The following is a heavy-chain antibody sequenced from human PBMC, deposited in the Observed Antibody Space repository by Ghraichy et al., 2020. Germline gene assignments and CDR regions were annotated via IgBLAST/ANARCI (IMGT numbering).Heavy chain of an antibody. Sequence: SETLSLTCTVSGGSIIITSYHWACIRQPPGKGLEWIGSVYYMGNTYYKPSLKSRVTISVDTSKNQFSLRLSSVSAADTAVYYCARELRGVADNWGQGTLVTVSS. CDR3: ARELRGVADN. J-gene: IGHJ4*02. CDR2: VYYMGNT. CDR1: GGSIIITSYH. D-gene: IGHD3-10*01. V-gene: IGHV4-39*02.